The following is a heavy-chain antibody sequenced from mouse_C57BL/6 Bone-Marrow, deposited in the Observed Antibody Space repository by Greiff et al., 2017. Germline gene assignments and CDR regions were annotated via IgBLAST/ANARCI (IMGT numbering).Heavy chain of an antibody. J-gene: IGHJ4*01. CDR1: GYTFTSYW. CDR3: ARSAYYAMDY. CDR2: IDPSDSET. V-gene: IGHV1-52*01. Sequence: QVQLQQPGAELVRPGSSVKLSCKASGYTFTSYWMHWVKQRPIQGLEWIGNIDPSDSETHYNQKFKDKATLTVDKSSSTAYMQLRSLTSEDSAVYYCARSAYYAMDYWGQGTSVTVSS.